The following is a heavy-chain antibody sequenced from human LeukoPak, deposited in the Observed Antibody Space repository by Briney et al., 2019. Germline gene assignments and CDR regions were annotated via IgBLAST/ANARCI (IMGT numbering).Heavy chain of an antibody. V-gene: IGHV4-31*03. Sequence: SQTLSLTCTVSGGSISSGGYYWSWIRQHPGKGLEWIGYIYYSGSTYYNPSLKSRVTISVDTSKNQFSLKLSSVTAADTAVYYCARGDLSVDILTGYQSGRFDPWGQGTLVTVSS. D-gene: IGHD3-9*01. CDR3: ARGDLSVDILTGYQSGRFDP. CDR1: GGSISSGGYY. CDR2: IYYSGST. J-gene: IGHJ5*02.